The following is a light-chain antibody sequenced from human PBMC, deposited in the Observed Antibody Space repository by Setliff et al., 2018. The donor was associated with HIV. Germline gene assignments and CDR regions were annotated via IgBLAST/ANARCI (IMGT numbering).Light chain of an antibody. CDR3: CSYAGSGTNV. CDR2: DVT. CDR1: SSDVGGYDS. Sequence: QSALTQPRSVSGSPGQSVTISCTGTSSDVGGYDSVSWFQQHPGKAPKLMIYDVTKRPSGVPDRFSGSKSGDTASLTISGLQGDDEADYYCCSYAGSGTNVFGTGTKVTVL. J-gene: IGLJ1*01. V-gene: IGLV2-11*01.